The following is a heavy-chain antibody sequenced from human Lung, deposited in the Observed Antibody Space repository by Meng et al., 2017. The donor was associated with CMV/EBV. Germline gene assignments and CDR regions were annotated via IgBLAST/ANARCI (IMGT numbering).Heavy chain of an antibody. Sequence: EAGPASVKPSAALALTCAGPGDSINNHNWWAWGRQPPGKGLEWIGEIPHRGSSAYNPSLKSRVSMSIDKSKNQFSLKLTSVTAADTAVYHCLRRSGGSVWGQGTLVTVSS. V-gene: IGHV4-4*02. CDR2: IPHRGSS. D-gene: IGHD3-10*01. CDR3: LRRSGGSV. CDR1: GDSINNHNW. J-gene: IGHJ1*01.